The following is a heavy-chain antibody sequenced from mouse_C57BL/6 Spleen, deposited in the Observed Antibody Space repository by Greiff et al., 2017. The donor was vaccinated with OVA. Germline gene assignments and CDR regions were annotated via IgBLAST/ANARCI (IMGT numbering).Heavy chain of an antibody. D-gene: IGHD1-1*01. CDR1: GFSLTSYG. V-gene: IGHV2-2*01. J-gene: IGHJ3*01. CDR2: IWSGGST. CDR3: ARKGGSSYEWFAY. Sequence: VQLKESGPGLVQPSQSLSITCTVSGFSLTSYGVHWVRQSPGKGLEWLGVIWSGGSTDYNAAFISRLSISKDNSKSQVFFKMNSLQADDTAIYYCARKGGSSYEWFAYWGQGTLVTVSA.